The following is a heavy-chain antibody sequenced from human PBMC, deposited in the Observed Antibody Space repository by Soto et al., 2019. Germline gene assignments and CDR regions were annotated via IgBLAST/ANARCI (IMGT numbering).Heavy chain of an antibody. CDR3: ARAIAVAAKPYYYYYYGMDV. J-gene: IGHJ6*02. Sequence: SETLSLTCTVSGGSISSGGYYWSWIRQHPGKGLEWIGYIYYSGSTYYNPSLKSRVTISVDTSKNQFSLKLSSVTAADTAVYYCARAIAVAAKPYYYYYYGMDVWGQGTTVTVSS. CDR2: IYYSGST. V-gene: IGHV4-31*03. CDR1: GGSISSGGYY. D-gene: IGHD6-19*01.